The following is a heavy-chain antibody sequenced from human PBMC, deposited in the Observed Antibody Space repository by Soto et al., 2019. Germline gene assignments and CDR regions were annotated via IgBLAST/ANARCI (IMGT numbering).Heavy chain of an antibody. CDR3: ARDHYDILTGPLSNYYYYGMDV. V-gene: IGHV1-69*13. D-gene: IGHD3-9*01. J-gene: IGHJ6*02. CDR2: IIPIFGTA. CDR1: GGTFSSYA. Sequence: EASVKVSCKASGGTFSSYAISWVRQAPGQGLEWMGGIIPIFGTANYAQKCQGRVTITADESTSTAYMELSSLRSEDTAVYYCARDHYDILTGPLSNYYYYGMDVWGQGTTVTVSS.